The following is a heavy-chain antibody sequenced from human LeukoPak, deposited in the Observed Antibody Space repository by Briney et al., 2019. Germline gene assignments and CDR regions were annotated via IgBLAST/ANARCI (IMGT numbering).Heavy chain of an antibody. D-gene: IGHD6-13*01. J-gene: IGHJ5*02. V-gene: IGHV4-34*01. CDR1: GGSFSGYY. Sequence: SETLSLTCAVYGGSFSGYYWSWIRQPPGKGLEWIGEINHSGSTNYNPSLKSRVTISVDTSMNQFSLKLSSVTAADTAVYYCARRGSSWYFNWFDPWGQGTLVTVSS. CDR2: INHSGST. CDR3: ARRGSSWYFNWFDP.